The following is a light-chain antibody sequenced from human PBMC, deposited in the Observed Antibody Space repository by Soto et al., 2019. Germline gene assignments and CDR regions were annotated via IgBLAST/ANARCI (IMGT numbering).Light chain of an antibody. CDR1: QSVSSK. Sequence: EIVMTQSPATLSVSPGEGATLSCRASQSVSSKLAWYQQKPGQAPRLLIYGASTRATGIPARFSGSGSGTEFTLIISSLQSEDSAVYCCQQYNSWLWTFGHGTKVEIK. CDR2: GAS. V-gene: IGKV3-15*01. J-gene: IGKJ1*01. CDR3: QQYNSWLWT.